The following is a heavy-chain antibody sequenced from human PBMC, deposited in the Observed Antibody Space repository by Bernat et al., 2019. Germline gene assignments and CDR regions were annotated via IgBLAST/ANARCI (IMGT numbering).Heavy chain of an antibody. J-gene: IGHJ5*02. Sequence: EVQLLESGGGLVQPGGSLRLSCAASGFTFSSYAMSWVRQAPGKGLEWVSAISGSGGSTYYAESGKGRFTITGDNSKSTLYLQMSSLRAEDTAVYFCVKGRGAANYNWFDPWGQGTLVTVSS. CDR1: GFTFSSYA. V-gene: IGHV3-23*01. D-gene: IGHD4/OR15-4a*01. CDR3: VKGRGAANYNWFDP. CDR2: ISGSGGST.